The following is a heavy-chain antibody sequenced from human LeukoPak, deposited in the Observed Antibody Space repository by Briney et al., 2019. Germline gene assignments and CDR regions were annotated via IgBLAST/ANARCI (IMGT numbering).Heavy chain of an antibody. D-gene: IGHD3-22*01. Sequence: GGSLRLSCAASGFTFSSYGMSCVRQAPGKGLEWVSAISGSGGSTYYADSVKGRYTISRDNSKNTLCLQMNSLRAEDTAVYYCAKDHREYYYDSSGSDYWGQGTLVTVSS. V-gene: IGHV3-23*01. CDR1: GFTFSSYG. CDR3: AKDHREYYYDSSGSDY. J-gene: IGHJ4*02. CDR2: ISGSGGST.